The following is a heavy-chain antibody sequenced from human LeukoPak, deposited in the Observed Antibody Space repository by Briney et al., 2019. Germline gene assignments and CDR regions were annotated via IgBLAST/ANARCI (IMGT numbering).Heavy chain of an antibody. D-gene: IGHD1-26*01. CDR1: GFTFSTYW. CDR3: ARDVVGSLDY. V-gene: IGHV3-7*01. CDR2: IKGDESAR. J-gene: IGHJ4*02. Sequence: GGSLRLSCAASGFTFSTYWMAWVRQALGKGLEWVANIKGDESARHQADSVKGRFTISRDNTQNSVYLQMNNLGADDTAVYYCARDVVGSLDYWGQGTLVTVSS.